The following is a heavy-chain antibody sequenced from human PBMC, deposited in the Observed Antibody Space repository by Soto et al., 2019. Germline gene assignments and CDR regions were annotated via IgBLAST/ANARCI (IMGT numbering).Heavy chain of an antibody. CDR2: IYHSGST. Sequence: QLQLQESGSGLVKPSQTLSLTCAVSGGSISSGGYSWSWIRQPPGKGLEWIGYIYHSGSTYYNPSLKSRVTISVDRSKNQFSLKLSSVTAADTAVYYCARDAGDDSSGYYSWYFDLWGRGTLVTVSS. CDR1: GGSISSGGYS. J-gene: IGHJ2*01. V-gene: IGHV4-30-2*01. CDR3: ARDAGDDSSGYYSWYFDL. D-gene: IGHD3-22*01.